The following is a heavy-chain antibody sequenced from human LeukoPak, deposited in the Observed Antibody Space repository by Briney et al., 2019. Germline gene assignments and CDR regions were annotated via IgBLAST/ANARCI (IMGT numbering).Heavy chain of an antibody. CDR3: ARHSGYNYGHVDY. CDR1: GGSISTIGYY. V-gene: IGHV4-39*01. D-gene: IGHD5-18*01. J-gene: IGHJ4*02. Sequence: PSETLSLTCTVSGGSISTIGYYWGWIRQPPGNGLEWIGSIYYTGNVYYNPSLKSRVTISVDTSKDQISLKLSSVTAADTAVYYCARHSGYNYGHVDYWGQGTLVTVSS. CDR2: IYYTGNV.